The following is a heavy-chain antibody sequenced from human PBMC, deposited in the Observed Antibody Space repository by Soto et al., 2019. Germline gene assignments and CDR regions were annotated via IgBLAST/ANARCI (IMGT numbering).Heavy chain of an antibody. D-gene: IGHD3-22*01. V-gene: IGHV1-46*03. J-gene: IGHJ4*02. CDR1: GYTFTSYY. CDR3: ATDSTYCYDSRVYERGTGDH. Sequence: QVQLVQSGAEVKKPGASVKVSCKASGYTFTSYYMHWVRQAPGQGLEWMGIINPSGGSTSYAQKFQGRVTMTRVTSTITVYMELSRLRSEDTAVYYFATDSTYCYDSRVYERGTGDHWCQGTLVTFSS. CDR2: INPSGGST.